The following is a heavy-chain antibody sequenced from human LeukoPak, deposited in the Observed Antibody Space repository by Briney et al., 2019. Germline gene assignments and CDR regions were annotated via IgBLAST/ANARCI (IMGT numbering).Heavy chain of an antibody. CDR1: GGTFSSYA. V-gene: IGHV1-69*13. D-gene: IGHD3-22*01. J-gene: IGHJ3*02. CDR2: IIPIFGTA. Sequence: ASMKVSCKASGGTFSSYAISWVRQAPGQGLEWMGGIIPIFGTAKYAQKFQGRVTITADESTSTAYMELSSLRSEDTAVYYCATTYYYDRWGRAFDIWGQGTMVTVSS. CDR3: ATTYYYDRWGRAFDI.